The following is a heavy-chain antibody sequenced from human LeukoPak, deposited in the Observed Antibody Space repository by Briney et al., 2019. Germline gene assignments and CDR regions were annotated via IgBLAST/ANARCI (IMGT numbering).Heavy chain of an antibody. CDR1: GGSVSSGSYY. V-gene: IGHV4-61*01. D-gene: IGHD3-10*01. CDR3: ARDAGVGWFGELSSGNYFDY. CDR2: IYYSGST. J-gene: IGHJ4*02. Sequence: SETLSLTCTVSGGSVSSGSYYWSWIRQPPGKGLEWIGYIYYSGSTNYNPSLKSRVTISVDTSKNQFSLKLSSVTAADTAVYYCARDAGVGWFGELSSGNYFDYWGQGTLVTVSS.